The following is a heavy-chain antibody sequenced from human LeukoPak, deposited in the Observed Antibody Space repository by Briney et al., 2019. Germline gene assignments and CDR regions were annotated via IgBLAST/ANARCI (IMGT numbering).Heavy chain of an antibody. D-gene: IGHD3-10*01. CDR2: IKSDGSST. J-gene: IGHJ4*02. CDR1: GFTFSSYW. Sequence: GGSLRLSCAASGFTFSSYWMHWVRQVPGKGLVWVSRIKSDGSSTSYADSVKGRFTISRDNAKNTLYLQMNSLRAEDMAVYYCARDGWGSSMGYWGQGALVTVSS. V-gene: IGHV3-74*01. CDR3: ARDGWGSSMGY.